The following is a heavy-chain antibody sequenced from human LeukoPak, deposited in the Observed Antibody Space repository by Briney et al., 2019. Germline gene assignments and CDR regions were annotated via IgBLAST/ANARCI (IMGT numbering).Heavy chain of an antibody. J-gene: IGHJ3*01. Sequence: PSETLSLTCAVSGGSISSYYWSWIRQPPGKGLEWIGYIYYSGSTNYNPSLKSRVTISVDTSKNQFSLKLSSVTAADTAVYYCACESSSRAFDFWGQGTIVTVSS. CDR3: ACESSSRAFDF. CDR1: GGSISSYY. D-gene: IGHD6-13*01. V-gene: IGHV4-59*01. CDR2: IYYSGST.